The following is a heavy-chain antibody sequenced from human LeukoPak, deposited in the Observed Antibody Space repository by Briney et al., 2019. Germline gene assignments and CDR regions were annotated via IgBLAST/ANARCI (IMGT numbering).Heavy chain of an antibody. CDR1: GGSISSYY. V-gene: IGHV4-59*12. Sequence: SETLSLTCTVSGGSISSYYWSWIRQPPGKGLEWIGYIYYSGSTNYNPSLKSRVTISVDTSKNQFSLKLSSVTAADTAVFYCARDPRGDDAFDIWGQGTMVTVSS. CDR2: IYYSGST. D-gene: IGHD3-10*01. CDR3: ARDPRGDDAFDI. J-gene: IGHJ3*02.